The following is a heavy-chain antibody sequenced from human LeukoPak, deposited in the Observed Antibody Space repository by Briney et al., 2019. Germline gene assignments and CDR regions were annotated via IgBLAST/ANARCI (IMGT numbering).Heavy chain of an antibody. CDR3: ARVDRNTDWYEDY. D-gene: IGHD3-9*01. CDR1: GFTFSDYS. CDR2: ISSRSKTR. V-gene: IGHV3-48*02. Sequence: GGSLRLSCAASGFTFSDYSMSWLRQAPGKGLEWVSYISSRSKTRDFADFVKGRFTIYRDDAKNSLYLQMNSLRDEDAAVYHCARVDRNTDWYEDYWGQGTLVTVSS. J-gene: IGHJ4*02.